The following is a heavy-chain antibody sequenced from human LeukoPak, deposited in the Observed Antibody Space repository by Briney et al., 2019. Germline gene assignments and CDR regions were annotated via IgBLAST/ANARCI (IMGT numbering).Heavy chain of an antibody. D-gene: IGHD2-15*01. CDR1: GGTFSSYA. V-gene: IGHV1-69*13. CDR3: ATALGYCSGGSCYPDY. J-gene: IGHJ4*02. Sequence: SVKVSCKASGGTFSSYAISWVRQAPGQGLEWMGGIIPIFGTANYAQKFQGRVTITADESTSTAYMELSSLRSEDTAVYYCATALGYCSGGSCYPDYWGQGTLVTVSS. CDR2: IIPIFGTA.